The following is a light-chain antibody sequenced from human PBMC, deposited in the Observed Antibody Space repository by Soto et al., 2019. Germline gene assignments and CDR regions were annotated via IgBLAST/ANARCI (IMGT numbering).Light chain of an antibody. V-gene: IGKV4-1*01. Sequence: DIVLTQSPDSLAVSLGEGATINCKSSQSGLYSSNNKNYFAWYQQKPGHPPKLLIYWASTRESVVPARFSGRGSGPDFTLTISTLQAEDVAVCDCQHYYSSPQTSGQGTKV. CDR3: QHYYSSPQT. CDR2: WAS. CDR1: QSGLYSSNNKNY. J-gene: IGKJ1*01.